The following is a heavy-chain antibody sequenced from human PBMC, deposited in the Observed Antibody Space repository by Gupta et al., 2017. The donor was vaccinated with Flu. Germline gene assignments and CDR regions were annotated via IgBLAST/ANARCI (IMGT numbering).Heavy chain of an antibody. Sequence: SNYNMSWVRQAPGKGLEWVSYITGSGSQNFYADAGRGRFTISRDNAKNSLSLQMNSLRVEXTXVYYCAXRVTFSSGHSFDYWGQGTLVTVSS. J-gene: IGHJ4*02. V-gene: IGHV3-11*04. CDR2: ITGSGSQN. CDR1: SNYN. D-gene: IGHD6-25*01. CDR3: AXRVTFSSGHSFDY.